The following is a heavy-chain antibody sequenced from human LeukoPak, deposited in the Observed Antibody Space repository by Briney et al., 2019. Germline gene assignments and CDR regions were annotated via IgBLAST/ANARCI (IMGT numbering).Heavy chain of an antibody. CDR1: GYTFTGYY. V-gene: IGHV1-2*02. J-gene: IGHJ4*02. CDR2: INPNSGGT. Sequence: ASMKVSCKASGYTFTGYYMHWVRQAPGQGLEWMGWINPNSGGTNYAQKFQGRVTMTRDTSISTAYMELSRLRSDDTAVYYCALITSVPAATYYWGQGTLVTVSS. D-gene: IGHD2-2*01. CDR3: ALITSVPAATYY.